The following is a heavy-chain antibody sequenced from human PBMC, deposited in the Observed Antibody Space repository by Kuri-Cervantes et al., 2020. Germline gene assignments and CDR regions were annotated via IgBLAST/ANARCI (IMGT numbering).Heavy chain of an antibody. CDR2: VSGSGGST. Sequence: GGSLRLSCAASGFTFSSYAMSWVRQAPGKGLEWVPAVSGSGGSTNYADSVKGRFTISRDNSKNTLYLQMNSLRAEDTAVYYCARELASSSLRGMDVWGQGTTVTVSS. J-gene: IGHJ6*02. CDR3: ARELASSSLRGMDV. V-gene: IGHV3-23*01. CDR1: GFTFSSYA. D-gene: IGHD6-6*01.